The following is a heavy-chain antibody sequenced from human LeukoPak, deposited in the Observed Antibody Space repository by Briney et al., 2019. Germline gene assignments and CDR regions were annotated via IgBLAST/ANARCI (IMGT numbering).Heavy chain of an antibody. J-gene: IGHJ1*01. CDR1: GFTFGSYG. CDR3: ARGDGYNDAEYLQH. V-gene: IGHV3-33*01. CDR2: IWYDGSNK. D-gene: IGHD5-24*01. Sequence: PGGSLRLSWAASGFTFGSYGMHGVRQAPGKGLEWVAVIWYDGSNKYYGDSVKGRFTISRDNSKKTLYLQMNSLRVEDTAVYYCARGDGYNDAEYLQHWGQGTLVTVS.